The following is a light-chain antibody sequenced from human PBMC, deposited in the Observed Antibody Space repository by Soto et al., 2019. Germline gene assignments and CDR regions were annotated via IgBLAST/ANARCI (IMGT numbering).Light chain of an antibody. J-gene: IGLJ1*01. CDR2: QDT. Sequence: SSELTQPPLVSVSPGQTASITCSGDYLGTKYISWYQQKPGQSPVLVIYQDTKRPSGIPERFSGSTSGNTATLTISGTESMDESDYYCQAWDGSTAVFGAGTKLTVL. V-gene: IGLV3-1*01. CDR3: QAWDGSTAV. CDR1: YLGTKY.